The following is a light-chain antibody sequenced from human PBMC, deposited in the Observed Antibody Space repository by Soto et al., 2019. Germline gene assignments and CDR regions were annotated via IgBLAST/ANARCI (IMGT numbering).Light chain of an antibody. Sequence: QAVVTQPPSVSGARGQRVTISCTGSSSNIGAGYDVHWYQQLPGTAPKLLIYGNSNRPSGVPDRFSGSKSGTSASLAITGLQAEDEADYYCQSYDSSLSGPVFGGGTKLTVL. V-gene: IGLV1-40*01. CDR1: SSNIGAGYD. CDR3: QSYDSSLSGPV. J-gene: IGLJ2*01. CDR2: GNS.